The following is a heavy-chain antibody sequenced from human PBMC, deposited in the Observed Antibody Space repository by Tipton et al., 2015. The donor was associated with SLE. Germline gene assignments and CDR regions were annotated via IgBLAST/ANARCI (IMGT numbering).Heavy chain of an antibody. CDR3: ARTPSFTSGTD. Sequence: LRLSCTVSGGSISSHYWSWIRQPPGKGLEWIGYIYYSGSTNYNPSLKSRVTISVDTSKNQFSLKLSSVTAADTAVYYCARTPSFTSGTDWGQGTLVTVSS. D-gene: IGHD1-14*01. J-gene: IGHJ4*01. CDR2: IYYSGST. CDR1: GGSISSHY. V-gene: IGHV4-59*11.